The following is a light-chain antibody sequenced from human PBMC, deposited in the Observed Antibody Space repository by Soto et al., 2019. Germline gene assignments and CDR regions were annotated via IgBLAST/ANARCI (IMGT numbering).Light chain of an antibody. CDR1: SSDVGAYNF. CDR2: EVT. V-gene: IGLV2-8*01. Sequence: QSALTQPPSASGSPGQSVTISCTGTSSDVGAYNFVSWYQHHPGKAPKLIIYEVTKRPSGVPDRFSGSKSGNTASLTVFGLLPEDEADYYCSSYTTNTGLEYVFGTGTKVTVL. J-gene: IGLJ1*01. CDR3: SSYTTNTGLEYV.